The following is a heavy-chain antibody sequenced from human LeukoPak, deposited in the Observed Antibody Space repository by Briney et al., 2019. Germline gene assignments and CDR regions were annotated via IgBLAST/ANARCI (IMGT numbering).Heavy chain of an antibody. Sequence: GGSLRLSCAASGFTFSSYEMNWVRQAPGKGLEWVSYISSSGSTIYYADSVKGRFTISRDNAKNSLYLQMNSLRAEDTAVYYCARSVVNKYYFDYWGQGTLVTVSS. CDR1: GFTFSSYE. CDR2: ISSSGSTI. CDR3: ARSVVNKYYFDY. D-gene: IGHD3-22*01. V-gene: IGHV3-48*03. J-gene: IGHJ4*02.